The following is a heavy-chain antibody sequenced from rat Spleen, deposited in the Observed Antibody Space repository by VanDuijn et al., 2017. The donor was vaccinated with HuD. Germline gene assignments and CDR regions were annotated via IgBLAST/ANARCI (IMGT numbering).Heavy chain of an antibody. CDR2: ISYDGIAT. D-gene: IGHD1-12*01. CDR3: TRGTYYRH. V-gene: IGHV5-20*01. Sequence: EVQLVESGGGLVQPGRSMKLSCAPSGSSFSNYAMAWVRQAPTKGLEWVASISYDGIATYYRDSVKGRFTISRDTVQNILYLQMNSPRSEDTATYYCTRGTYYRHWGQGVMVTVSS. CDR1: GSSFSNYA. J-gene: IGHJ2*01.